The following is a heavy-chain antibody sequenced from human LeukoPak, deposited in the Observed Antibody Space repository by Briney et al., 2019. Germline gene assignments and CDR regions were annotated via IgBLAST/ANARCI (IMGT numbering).Heavy chain of an antibody. V-gene: IGHV4-61*02. CDR3: ARGYCSGGSCYSYYYYNYMDV. CDR2: MYSSGST. J-gene: IGHJ6*03. D-gene: IGHD2-15*01. CDR1: DGSISSGSYY. Sequence: SQTLSLTCTVSDGSISSGSYYWSWIRQPAEKGLEWIGSMYSSGSTNYNPSLKSRVTISGDTSKNQFSLKLSSVTAADTAVYYCARGYCSGGSCYSYYYYNYMDVWGKGTTVTVSS.